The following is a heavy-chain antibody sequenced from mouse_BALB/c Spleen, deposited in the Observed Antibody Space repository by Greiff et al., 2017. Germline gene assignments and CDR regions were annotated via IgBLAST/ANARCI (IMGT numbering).Heavy chain of an antibody. Sequence: EVKLVESGGGLVKPGGSLKLSCAASGFTFSDYYMYWVRQTPEKRLEWVATISDGGSYTYYPDSVKGRFTISRDNAKNNLYLQISSLKSEDTAMYYCARGYYDFDVWGAGTTVTVSS. V-gene: IGHV5-4*02. CDR3: ARGYYDFDV. D-gene: IGHD2-1*01. CDR1: GFTFSDYY. J-gene: IGHJ1*01. CDR2: ISDGGSYT.